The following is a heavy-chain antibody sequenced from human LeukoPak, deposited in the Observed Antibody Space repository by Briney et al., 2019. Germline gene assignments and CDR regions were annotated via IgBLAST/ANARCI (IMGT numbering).Heavy chain of an antibody. CDR3: ATLTVASSFDY. J-gene: IGHJ4*02. D-gene: IGHD6-19*01. CDR2: ISSSGGTR. V-gene: IGHV3-48*03. CDR1: GFAFSVYE. Sequence: TGGSLRLSCAASGFAFSVYEMYWVRQAPGKGLEWVSYISSSGGTRYYADSVKGRFTISRDNAKNSLYLQMNSLRAEDTAVYYCATLTVASSFDYWAQGTLVTVSS.